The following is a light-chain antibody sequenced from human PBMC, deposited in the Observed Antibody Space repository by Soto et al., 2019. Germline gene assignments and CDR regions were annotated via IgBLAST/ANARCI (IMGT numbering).Light chain of an antibody. J-gene: IGKJ4*01. CDR1: QSVSIY. CDR2: DAS. V-gene: IGKV3-15*01. Sequence: EIELTQSTDTMCVSQVKRADLSFRASQSVSIYLAWYQHKPGQAPRLLIYDASTRATGIPVRFSGSGSGTDFTRTMSSLQSEDFAVYYCQQYKNGPRTCGRGTKGDIK. CDR3: QQYKNGPRT.